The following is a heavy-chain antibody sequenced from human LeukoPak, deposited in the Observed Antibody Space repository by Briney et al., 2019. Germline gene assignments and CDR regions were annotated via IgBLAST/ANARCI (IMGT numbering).Heavy chain of an antibody. CDR1: GFTFSSYW. Sequence: GGSLRLSCAASGFTFSSYWMSWVRQAPGKGLEWVANIKQDGSEKYYVDSVKGRFTISRDNAKSSLYLQMNSLRAEDTAVYYCASSRSAAGTGAFDYWGQGTLVTVSS. V-gene: IGHV3-7*01. J-gene: IGHJ4*02. CDR3: ASSRSAAGTGAFDY. CDR2: IKQDGSEK. D-gene: IGHD6-13*01.